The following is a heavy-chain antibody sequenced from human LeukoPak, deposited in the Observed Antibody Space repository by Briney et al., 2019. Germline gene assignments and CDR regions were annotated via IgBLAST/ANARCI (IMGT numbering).Heavy chain of an antibody. Sequence: GGSLRLSCAASGFTFSSDAMSWVCQAPGKGLGWDSAISGSGGSTYYADSVKGRFTISTDNCKNTLYLQMNSLRAEDTAVYYCAKVDIDIVVVVAAIDYWGQGTLVTVSS. CDR1: GFTFSSDA. CDR2: ISGSGGST. V-gene: IGHV3-23*01. D-gene: IGHD2-15*01. CDR3: AKVDIDIVVVVAAIDY. J-gene: IGHJ4*02.